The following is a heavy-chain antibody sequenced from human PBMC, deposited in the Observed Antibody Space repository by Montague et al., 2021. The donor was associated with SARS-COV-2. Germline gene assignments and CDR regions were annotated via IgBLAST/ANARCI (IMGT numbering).Heavy chain of an antibody. D-gene: IGHD2-15*01. J-gene: IGHJ4*02. CDR2: IYYSGST. V-gene: IGHV4-61*01. CDR3: ARVSLAAAATRSDY. CDR1: GGSVSSGCYY. Sequence: SETLSLTCTVSGGSVSSGCYYWSWIRQPPGKGLEWIVYIYYSGSTNYNPSLKSRVTISLYTSKNQFSLKLTSVTAADTAVYYCARVSLAAAATRSDYWGQGTLVTVSS.